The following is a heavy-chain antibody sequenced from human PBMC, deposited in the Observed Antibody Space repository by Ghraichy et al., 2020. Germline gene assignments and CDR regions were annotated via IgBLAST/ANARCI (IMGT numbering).Heavy chain of an antibody. CDR1: GGSINDFY. J-gene: IGHJ4*02. CDR3: ARHSSNGWYERYLDY. V-gene: IGHV4-4*09. Sequence: LNISCTVSGGSINDFYWSWIRQPPGKGLEWIGFIYTTGSTNYNPSLKSRVSISVDTSENQFSLKLSSVTAADTAVYYCARHSSNGWYERYLDYWGQGTLVTVSS. D-gene: IGHD6-19*01. CDR2: IYTTGST.